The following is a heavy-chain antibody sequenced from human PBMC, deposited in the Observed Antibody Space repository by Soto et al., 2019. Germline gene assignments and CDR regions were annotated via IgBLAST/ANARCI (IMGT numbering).Heavy chain of an antibody. CDR1: GFTFTGHW. D-gene: IGHD1-1*01. J-gene: IGHJ4*02. Sequence: EVQLVESGGGLVQPGGSLRLSCAASGFTFTGHWMHWVRQPLGKGLMWVARINTDGTTTNYADSVKGRFTISRDNAKNTLYLEMNSLRADDTAVYYCARDQHWNHPDYWGQGTLVTVS. CDR3: ARDQHWNHPDY. V-gene: IGHV3-74*01. CDR2: INTDGTTT.